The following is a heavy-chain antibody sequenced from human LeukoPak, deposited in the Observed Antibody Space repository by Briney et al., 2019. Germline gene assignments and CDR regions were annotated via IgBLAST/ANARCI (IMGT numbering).Heavy chain of an antibody. Sequence: GASVKVSCKASGYTFTGYYMHWVRQAPGQGLEWMGWINPNSGGTNYAQKLQGRVTMTRDTSISTAYMELSRLRSDDTAVYYCATPVYDSSGYQVDYWGQGTLVTVSS. CDR1: GYTFTGYY. J-gene: IGHJ4*02. CDR3: ATPVYDSSGYQVDY. V-gene: IGHV1-2*02. CDR2: INPNSGGT. D-gene: IGHD3-22*01.